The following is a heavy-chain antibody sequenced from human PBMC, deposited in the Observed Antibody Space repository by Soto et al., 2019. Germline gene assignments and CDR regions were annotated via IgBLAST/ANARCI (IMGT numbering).Heavy chain of an antibody. CDR2: IKSKTDGGTT. D-gene: IGHD2-8*01. J-gene: IGHJ3*02. Sequence: EVQLVESGGGLVKPGGSLRLSCAASGFTFSNAWMSWVRQAPGKGLEWVGRIKSKTDGGTTDYAAPVKGRFTISRDDSKYTLYLQMNSLKTDDTAVYYCTTESYFLAFDIWGQGTMVTVSS. CDR1: GFTFSNAW. V-gene: IGHV3-15*01. CDR3: TTESYFLAFDI.